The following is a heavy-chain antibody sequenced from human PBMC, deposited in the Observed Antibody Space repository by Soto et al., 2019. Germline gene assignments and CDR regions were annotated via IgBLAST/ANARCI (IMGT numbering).Heavy chain of an antibody. J-gene: IGHJ6*02. V-gene: IGHV5-51*01. Sequence: GESLKISCKGSGYSFTSYWISWVRQMPGKGLEWMGIIYPGDSDVRYSPAFQGQVTFSADKSISTAYLQWSSSFWNYYYYGMDVWGQGTTVTVSS. CDR2: IYPGDSDV. CDR3: V. D-gene: IGHD1-1*01. CDR1: GYSFTSYW.